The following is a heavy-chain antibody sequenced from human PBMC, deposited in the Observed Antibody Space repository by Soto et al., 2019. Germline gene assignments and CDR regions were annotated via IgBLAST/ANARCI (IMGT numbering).Heavy chain of an antibody. CDR1: GFTFSSYA. J-gene: IGHJ5*02. D-gene: IGHD6-6*01. CDR3: AKDRAYSSSGDWFDP. V-gene: IGHV3-23*01. CDR2: ISGSGGST. Sequence: EVQLLESGGGLVQPGGSLRLSCAASGFTFSSYAMSWVRQAPGKGLEWVSAISGSGGSTYYADSVKGRFTISRDNSKNTLYLQMNSLRAEDTAVFYCAKDRAYSSSGDWFDPWGQGTLVTVSS.